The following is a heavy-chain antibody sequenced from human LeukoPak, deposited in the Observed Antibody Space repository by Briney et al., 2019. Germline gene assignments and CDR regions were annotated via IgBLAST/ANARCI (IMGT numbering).Heavy chain of an antibody. CDR3: ARVKVPAAMGGYNWFDP. Sequence: ASVKVSCKASGGTFSSYAISWVRQAPGQGLEWMGWINPNSGGTNYAQKFQGRVTMTRDTSISTAYMELSRLRSDDTAVYYCARVKVPAAMGGYNWFDPWGQGTLVTVSS. V-gene: IGHV1-2*02. CDR2: INPNSGGT. CDR1: GGTFSSYA. D-gene: IGHD2-2*01. J-gene: IGHJ5*02.